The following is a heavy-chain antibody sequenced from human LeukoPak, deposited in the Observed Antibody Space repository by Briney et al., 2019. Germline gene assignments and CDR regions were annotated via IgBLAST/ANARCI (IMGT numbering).Heavy chain of an antibody. CDR1: GFTVSSNN. Sequence: GGSLRLSCAASGFTVSSNNMSWVRQAPGKGLEWVSIIYSGGSTYFADSVKGRFTISRDNSKNTLYLQMNTVRAEDTAVYYCARETGQAFDIWGQGTMVTVSS. V-gene: IGHV3-66*01. CDR2: IYSGGST. CDR3: ARETGQAFDI. J-gene: IGHJ3*02.